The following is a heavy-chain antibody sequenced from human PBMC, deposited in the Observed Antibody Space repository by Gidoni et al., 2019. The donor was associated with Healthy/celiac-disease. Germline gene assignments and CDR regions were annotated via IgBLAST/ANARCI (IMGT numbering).Heavy chain of an antibody. J-gene: IGHJ4*02. CDR2: ISWNSGSI. V-gene: IGHV3-9*01. CDR3: AKDVGGPADY. Sequence: EVQLLASGGGVVQRARSLTLSWAASGFTLDDYASHWVRRAPGKGLELVSGISWNSGSIGYADSVKGRFTISRDNAKNSLYLQMNSLRAEDTALYYCAKDVGGPADYWGQGTLVTVSS. CDR1: GFTLDDYA.